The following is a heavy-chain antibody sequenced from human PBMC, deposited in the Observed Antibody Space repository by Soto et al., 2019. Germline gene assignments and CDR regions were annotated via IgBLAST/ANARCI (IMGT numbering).Heavy chain of an antibody. V-gene: IGHV3-48*03. CDR2: IGVSDTNI. Sequence: GGSLRLSCAASGFTFRSYVMHWVRQAPGKGLEWSSYIGVSDTNIYYAGSVKGRFTVSRDNAKNSLYLQMNSLRAEDTAIYYCAREELNCGGDCFVFWGQGALVTVSS. CDR1: GFTFRSYV. D-gene: IGHD2-21*01. J-gene: IGHJ4*02. CDR3: AREELNCGGDCFVF.